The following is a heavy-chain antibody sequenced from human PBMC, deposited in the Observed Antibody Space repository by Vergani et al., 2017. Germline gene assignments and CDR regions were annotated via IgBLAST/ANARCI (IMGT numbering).Heavy chain of an antibody. CDR3: ARVAYYYDSSGYPGAFDI. J-gene: IGHJ3*02. CDR1: GGTFSSYA. D-gene: IGHD3-22*01. CDR2: IIPIFGTA. Sequence: QVQLVQSGAEVKKPGSSVKVSCKASGGTFSSYAISWVRKAPGQGLEWMGGIIPIFGTANYAQKFQGRVTITADESTSTAYMELSSLRSEDTAVYYCARVAYYYDSSGYPGAFDIWGQGTMVTVSS. V-gene: IGHV1-69*01.